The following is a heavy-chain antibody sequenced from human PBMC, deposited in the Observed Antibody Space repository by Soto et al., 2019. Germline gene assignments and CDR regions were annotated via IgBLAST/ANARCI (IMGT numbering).Heavy chain of an antibody. CDR1: DYSLSSGYY. J-gene: IGHJ4*02. CDR2: IYHTGST. D-gene: IGHD3-22*01. Sequence: PSETLSLTCAVSDYSLSSGYYWVCLRQPPGKGLEWIGSIYHTGSTYYNPSLKSRVTISVDTSKNQISLKLSSVTAADTAVYYCARDVDYDTNVYDYFDYWCQGNXVTVSS. CDR3: ARDVDYDTNVYDYFDY. V-gene: IGHV4-38-2*02.